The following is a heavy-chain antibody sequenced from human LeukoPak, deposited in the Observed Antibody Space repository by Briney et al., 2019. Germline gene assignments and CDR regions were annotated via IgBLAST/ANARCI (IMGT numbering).Heavy chain of an antibody. J-gene: IGHJ4*02. CDR3: ARGDRVTLLVDS. Sequence: SETLSLTCTVSSGSIDNDYWSWIRQPAGKGLEWIGRIHTSGSTNYNPSLKSRVTMSVDTSKNQFSLKLSSVTAADTAVYYCARGDRVTLLVDSRGQGTLVTVSS. V-gene: IGHV4-4*07. CDR2: IHTSGST. D-gene: IGHD4-23*01. CDR1: SGSIDNDY.